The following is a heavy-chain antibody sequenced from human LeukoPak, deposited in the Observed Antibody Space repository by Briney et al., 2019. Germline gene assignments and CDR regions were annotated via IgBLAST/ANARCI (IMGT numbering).Heavy chain of an antibody. V-gene: IGHV4-39*01. CDR3: VSFIAAAGPIDY. Sequence: PSETLSLTCTVSGGSISSSSYYWGWIRQPPGKGLEWIGSIYYSGSTYYNPSLKSRVTISVDTSKNQFSLKLSSVTAADTAVYYCVSFIAAAGPIDYWGQGTLVTVSS. D-gene: IGHD6-13*01. CDR2: IYYSGST. CDR1: GGSISSSSYY. J-gene: IGHJ4*02.